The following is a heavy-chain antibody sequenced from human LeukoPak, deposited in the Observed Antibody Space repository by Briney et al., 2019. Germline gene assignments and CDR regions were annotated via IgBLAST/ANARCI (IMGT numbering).Heavy chain of an antibody. D-gene: IGHD2-2*01. V-gene: IGHV1-69*05. J-gene: IGHJ4*02. CDR2: IIPIFGTA. CDR3: ASPDPDLTSAADRYYFEY. Sequence: ASVKVSCKASGGTFSSYAISWVRQAPGQGLEWMGGIIPIFGTANYAQKFQGRVTITTDESTSTAYMELSSLRSEDTAVYYCASPDPDLTSAADRYYFEYWGQGTLVTVSS. CDR1: GGTFSSYA.